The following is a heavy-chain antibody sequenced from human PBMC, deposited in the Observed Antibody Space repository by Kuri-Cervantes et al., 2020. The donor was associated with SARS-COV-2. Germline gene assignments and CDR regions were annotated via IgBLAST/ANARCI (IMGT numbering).Heavy chain of an antibody. J-gene: IGHJ4*02. CDR1: GFIFSDYY. V-gene: IGHV3-11*04. D-gene: IGHD4-17*01. CDR3: ARSPGDGDYDPFDY. Sequence: SLKISCTASGFIFSDYYMTWIRQAPGKGLEWVSNIGPSGTTKYYADSVKGRFTISRDNAKNSLYLQMSSLRAEDTAVYYCARSPGDGDYDPFDYWGQGTLVTVSS. CDR2: IGPSGTTK.